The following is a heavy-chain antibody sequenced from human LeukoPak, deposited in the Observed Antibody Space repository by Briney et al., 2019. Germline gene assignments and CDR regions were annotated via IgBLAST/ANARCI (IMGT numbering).Heavy chain of an antibody. CDR3: TRDQEGSGY. CDR2: ITRSSSAK. CDR1: GFTFSSYS. J-gene: IGHJ4*02. V-gene: IGHV3-48*01. Sequence: PGGSLRLSCVASGFTFSSYSMNWVRQAPGKGLEWVSYITRSSSAKFYADSVKGRFTISRDNAENLLYLQMNSLRAEDTAVYYCTRDQEGSGYWGQGTLVTVSS.